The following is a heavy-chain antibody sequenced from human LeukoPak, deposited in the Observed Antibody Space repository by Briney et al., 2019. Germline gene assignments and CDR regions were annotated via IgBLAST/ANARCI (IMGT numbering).Heavy chain of an antibody. D-gene: IGHD4-11*01. CDR1: GGSISSGSYY. V-gene: IGHV4-61*02. CDR2: IYTSGST. CDR3: ASQADYYYYYYYMDV. Sequence: PSETLSLTCTVSGGSISSGSYYWSWIRQPAGKGLEWIGRIYTSGSTNYNPSLKSRVTISVDTSKNQFSLKLSSVTAADTAVYYCASQADYYYYYYYMDVWGKGTTVTVSS. J-gene: IGHJ6*03.